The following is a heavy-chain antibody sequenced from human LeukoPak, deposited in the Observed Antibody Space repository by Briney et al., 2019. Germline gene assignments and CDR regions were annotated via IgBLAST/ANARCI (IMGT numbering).Heavy chain of an antibody. D-gene: IGHD1-26*01. Sequence: GSLRLSCAASGFTFTSYEMNWVRQAPGKGLEGVSYINSGGSAIYYADSVQGLLTITRDNAKNSLYLQMNSLRADDTAVYYCARGGSYVHYWGQGTLVTVSS. J-gene: IGHJ4*02. CDR3: ARGGSYVHY. CDR2: INSGGSAI. CDR1: GFTFTSYE. V-gene: IGHV3-48*03.